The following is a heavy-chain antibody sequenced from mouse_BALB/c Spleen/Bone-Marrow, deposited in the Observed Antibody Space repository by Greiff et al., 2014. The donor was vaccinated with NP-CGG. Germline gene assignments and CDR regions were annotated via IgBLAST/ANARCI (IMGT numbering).Heavy chain of an antibody. Sequence: EVNVVESGGGLVQPKGSLKLSCAASGFTFNTYAMNWVRQAPGKGLEWVARIRSKSNNYATYYADSVKDRFTISRDDSQTMLYLQMNNLKTEDTAMYYCVRQSDGYYNWYFDVWGAGTTVTVS. CDR1: GFTFNTYA. D-gene: IGHD2-3*01. CDR2: IRSKSNNYAT. V-gene: IGHV10-1*02. CDR3: VRQSDGYYNWYFDV. J-gene: IGHJ1*01.